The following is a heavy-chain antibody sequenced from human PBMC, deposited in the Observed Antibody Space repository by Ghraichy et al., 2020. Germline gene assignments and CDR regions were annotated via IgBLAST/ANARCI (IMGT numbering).Heavy chain of an antibody. V-gene: IGHV3-23*01. D-gene: IGHD2-2*01. CDR3: AKDQCSSTSCYAYQSTGMDV. CDR1: GFTFSSYA. J-gene: IGHJ6*02. Sequence: GESLNISCAASGFTFSSYAMSWVRQAPGKGLEWVSAISGSGGSTYYADSVKGRFTISRDNSKNTLYLQMNSLRAEDTAVYYCAKDQCSSTSCYAYQSTGMDVWGQGTTVTVSS. CDR2: ISGSGGST.